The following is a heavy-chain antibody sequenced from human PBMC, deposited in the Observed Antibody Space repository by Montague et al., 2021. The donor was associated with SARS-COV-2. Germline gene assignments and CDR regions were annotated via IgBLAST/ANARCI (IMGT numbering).Heavy chain of an antibody. CDR1: GSFISSSY. J-gene: IGHJ6*02. CDR2: IYHSGNT. Sequence: ETLSLTCTVPGSFISSSYWSWIRQPPGKGLEWIGYIYHSGNTNYNPSLKSRVTISIDTSMNQFSLSLSSMTAADTAVYFCARDLLPPRTAIKTNFFGLDVWGQGTTVIVSS. D-gene: IGHD2-21*02. V-gene: IGHV4-59*01. CDR3: ARDLLPPRTAIKTNFFGLDV.